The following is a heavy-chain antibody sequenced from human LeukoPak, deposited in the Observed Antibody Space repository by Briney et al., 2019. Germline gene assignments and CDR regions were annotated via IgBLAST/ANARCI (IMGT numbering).Heavy chain of an antibody. D-gene: IGHD5-18*01. CDR3: ARREDTAMVTPFDY. V-gene: IGHV5-51*01. CDR2: IYPGDSDT. Sequence: GESLKISCKGSEYSFTSYWIGWVRQLPGKGLEWMGIIYPGDSDTRYSPSFQGQVTISADKSISTAYLQWSSLKASDTAMYYCARREDTAMVTPFDYWGQGTLVTVSS. CDR1: EYSFTSYW. J-gene: IGHJ4*02.